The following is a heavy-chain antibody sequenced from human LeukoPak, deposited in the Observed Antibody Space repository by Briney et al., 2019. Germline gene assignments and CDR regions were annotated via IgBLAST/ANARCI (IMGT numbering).Heavy chain of an antibody. V-gene: IGHV4-59*11. Sequence: TTSQTLSLTCAVSDDSFSSHYWTWIRQPPGKGLEWIGYISYIGSTNYNPSLKSRATISIDTSRNQFSLRLSSVTAADTAVYYCARGVTATHFDYWGQGTLVTVSS. J-gene: IGHJ4*02. CDR3: ARGVTATHFDY. CDR2: ISYIGST. D-gene: IGHD2-21*02. CDR1: DDSFSSHY.